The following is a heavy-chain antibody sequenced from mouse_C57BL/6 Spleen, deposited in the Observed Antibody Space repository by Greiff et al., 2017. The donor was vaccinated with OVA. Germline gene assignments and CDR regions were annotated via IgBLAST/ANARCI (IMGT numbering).Heavy chain of an antibody. Sequence: VQLQQSGAELARPGASVKLSCKASGYTFTSYGISWVKQRTGQGLEWIGEIYPRSGNTYYNEKFKGKATLTADKPSSTAYMQLSSLTSEDSAVYYCASGYYAAMDYWGQGTSVTVSS. CDR3: ASGYYAAMDY. D-gene: IGHD2-3*01. V-gene: IGHV1-81*01. CDR2: IYPRSGNT. J-gene: IGHJ4*01. CDR1: GYTFTSYG.